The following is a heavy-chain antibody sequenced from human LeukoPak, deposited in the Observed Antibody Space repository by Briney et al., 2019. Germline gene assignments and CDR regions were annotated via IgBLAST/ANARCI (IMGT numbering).Heavy chain of an antibody. D-gene: IGHD3-22*01. CDR2: IKQDGSEK. CDR1: GFTFNYHW. Sequence: GGSLRLSCAASGFTFNYHWMAWVRQGPGKGLEWVANIKQDGSEKYYVDSVKGRFTISRDNAKNSLYLQMNSLRAEDTAVYYCARWAESSGYYYIDYWGQGTLVTVSS. CDR3: ARWAESSGYYYIDY. V-gene: IGHV3-7*04. J-gene: IGHJ4*02.